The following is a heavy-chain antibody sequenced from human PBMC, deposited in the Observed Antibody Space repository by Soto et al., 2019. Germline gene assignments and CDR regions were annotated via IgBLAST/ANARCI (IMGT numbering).Heavy chain of an antibody. Sequence: SETLSLTCTVSGGSISSYYGSWIRQPPGKGLEWIGYIYYSGSTNYNPSLKSRATISVDTSKNQFSLRLSSVTAADTAVYYCARDNGYSYGYFDYWGQGTLVTVSS. V-gene: IGHV4-59*01. CDR3: ARDNGYSYGYFDY. CDR1: GGSISSYY. D-gene: IGHD5-18*01. CDR2: IYYSGST. J-gene: IGHJ4*02.